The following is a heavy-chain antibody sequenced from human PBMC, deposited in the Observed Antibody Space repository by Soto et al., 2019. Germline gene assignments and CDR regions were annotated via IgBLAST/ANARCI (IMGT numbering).Heavy chain of an antibody. J-gene: IGHJ4*02. CDR2: LYGGGGT. CDR3: TTDPSYYYGRDY. Sequence: PGGSLRLSCAASGFTVSSNYMSWVRQAPGKGPEWVSTLYGGGGTNYAAPGKGRFTISRDDSKNTLYLQMNSLKTEDTAVYYCTTDPSYYYGRDYWGQGTLVTVSS. CDR1: GFTVSSNY. V-gene: IGHV3-66*01. D-gene: IGHD3-10*01.